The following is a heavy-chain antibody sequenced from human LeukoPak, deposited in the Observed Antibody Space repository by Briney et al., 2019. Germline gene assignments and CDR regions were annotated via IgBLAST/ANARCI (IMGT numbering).Heavy chain of an antibody. CDR3: ARDHYCSSTSCYMTDTAMARRPDY. Sequence: GASVKVSCKASGYTFTSYGISWVRQAPGQGLEWMGWISAYNGNTNYAQKLQGRVTMTTDTSTSTAYMELRSLRSDDTAVYYCARDHYCSSTSCYMTDTAMARRPDYWGQGTLVTVSS. D-gene: IGHD2-2*02. J-gene: IGHJ4*02. CDR2: ISAYNGNT. V-gene: IGHV1-18*01. CDR1: GYTFTSYG.